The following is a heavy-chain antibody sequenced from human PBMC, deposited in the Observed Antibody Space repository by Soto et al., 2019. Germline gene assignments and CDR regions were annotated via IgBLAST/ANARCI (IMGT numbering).Heavy chain of an antibody. CDR3: TKDLLRYYGLDV. CDR1: GFTFSNYA. D-gene: IGHD2-8*01. Sequence: EVQLLESGGGLVQPGGTLRLSCAASGFTFSNYAMSWVRQAPGRGLEWVSSISGDGGRTYYADSVQGRFTISRANSKNTVYLQMTRLRAEDTAMYYCTKDLLRYYGLDVWGQGTTVTVSS. V-gene: IGHV3-23*01. CDR2: ISGDGGRT. J-gene: IGHJ6*02.